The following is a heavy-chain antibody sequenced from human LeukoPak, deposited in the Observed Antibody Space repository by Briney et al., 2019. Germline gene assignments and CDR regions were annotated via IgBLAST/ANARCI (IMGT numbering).Heavy chain of an antibody. CDR1: GGSINSGGHY. V-gene: IGHV4-34*01. CDR2: INHSGST. CDR3: ARSPCSSTSCYYYYGMDV. J-gene: IGHJ6*02. D-gene: IGHD2-2*01. Sequence: SETLSLTCTVSGGSINSGGHYWSWIRQPPGKGLEWIGEINHSGSTNFNPSLKSRVTISLDTSKNQFSLKVSSVTAADTAVYYCARSPCSSTSCYYYYGMDVWGQGTTVTVSS.